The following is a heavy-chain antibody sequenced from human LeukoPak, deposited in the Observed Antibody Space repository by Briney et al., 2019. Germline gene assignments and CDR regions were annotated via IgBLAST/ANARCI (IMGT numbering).Heavy chain of an antibody. D-gene: IGHD3-16*01. V-gene: IGHV3-74*01. J-gene: IGHJ4*02. CDR3: ATSLITRFVY. CDR1: GFTLNNDW. CDR2: IYTDGST. Sequence: PGGSLRLSCAVSGFTLNNDWLHWVRQVPGKGLVWVSRIYTDGSTNYADSVKGRFTISRDSATNTLYLQMNSLRAEDTAVYYCATSLITRFVYWGQGTLVTVSS.